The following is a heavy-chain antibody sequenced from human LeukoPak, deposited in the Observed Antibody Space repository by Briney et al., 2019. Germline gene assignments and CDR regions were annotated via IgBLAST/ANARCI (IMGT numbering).Heavy chain of an antibody. CDR1: GFTFSTYW. CDR2: INTDGSTT. V-gene: IGHV3-74*01. D-gene: IGHD6-13*01. J-gene: IGHJ4*02. Sequence: PGGSLRLSWVVSGFTFSTYWMYWVRQAPGKGLVWVSRINTDGSTTNYADSVKGRFTISRDNTKNTLYLQMNTLRAEDTAVYYCVAAGTFDYWGQGALVTVSS. CDR3: VAAGTFDY.